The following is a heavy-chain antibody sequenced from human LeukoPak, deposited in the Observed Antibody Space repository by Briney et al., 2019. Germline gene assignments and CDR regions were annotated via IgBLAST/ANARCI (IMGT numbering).Heavy chain of an antibody. D-gene: IGHD6-19*01. CDR3: ARAAVAGTYYYYYMDV. J-gene: IGHJ6*03. CDR1: GYTFTDYY. CDR2: INPNSGGT. V-gene: IGHV1-2*02. Sequence: ASVKVSCKASGYTFTDYYMHWVRQAPGQGLEWMGWINPNSGGTNYAQKFQGRVTMTRDTSISTAYMELSRLRSDDTAVYYCARAAVAGTYYYYYMDVWGKGTTVTVSS.